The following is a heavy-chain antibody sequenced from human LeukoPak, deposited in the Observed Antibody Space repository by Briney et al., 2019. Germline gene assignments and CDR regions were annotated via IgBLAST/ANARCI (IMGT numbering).Heavy chain of an antibody. D-gene: IGHD3-22*01. Sequence: SVKVSCKASGFAFTSSAVQWVRQARGQRLEWIGWIVVGSGNTNYAQKFQERVTITRDMPTSTAYMELSSLRSEDTAVYYCAAGNYYDSSGYYYWGQGTLVTVPS. CDR1: GFAFTSSA. CDR2: IVVGSGNT. V-gene: IGHV1-58*01. CDR3: AAGNYYDSSGYYY. J-gene: IGHJ4*02.